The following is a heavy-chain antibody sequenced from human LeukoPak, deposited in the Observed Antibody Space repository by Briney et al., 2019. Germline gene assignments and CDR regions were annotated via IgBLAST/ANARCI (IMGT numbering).Heavy chain of an antibody. D-gene: IGHD3-9*01. V-gene: IGHV3-30*07. CDR3: AREXYDXLTGYYSSGYYGMDV. Sequence: SRKASGYTFTGYYMHWVRQAPGKGLXXXXXXXXXXXNKYYADSXXXXXXXXXXXXKNTLXLQXNSLRAEDTAVYYCAREXYDXLTGYYSSGYYGMDVWGQGTTVTVSS. CDR2: XXXXXXNK. CDR1: GYTFTGYY. J-gene: IGHJ6*02.